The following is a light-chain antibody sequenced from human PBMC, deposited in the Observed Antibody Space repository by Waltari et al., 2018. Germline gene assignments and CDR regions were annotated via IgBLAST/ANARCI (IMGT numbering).Light chain of an antibody. CDR1: QSVSISY. Sequence: EMVLTQSPGTLSLSPGATATLTCRASQSVSISYVAWYQQKPGQAPRLLIYGASSRATGIPDRFSGSGSGTDFTLTISRLEPEDFAVYYCQQYGSSPQTFGQGTKVEIK. CDR2: GAS. J-gene: IGKJ1*01. V-gene: IGKV3-20*01. CDR3: QQYGSSPQT.